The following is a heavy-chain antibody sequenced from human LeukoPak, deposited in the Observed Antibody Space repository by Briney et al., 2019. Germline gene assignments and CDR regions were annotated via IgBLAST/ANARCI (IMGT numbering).Heavy chain of an antibody. Sequence: GGSLRLSCAASGFTFRNYDMHWVRQFPGRGLEWVSAIGIADDTHYPDSVKGRFTISRENAKNSLYLQMNSLRDGDTAVYYCVRGGIQVSGIDAFDIWGQGTMVTVSS. CDR1: GFTFRNYD. V-gene: IGHV3-13*01. D-gene: IGHD5/OR15-5a*01. J-gene: IGHJ3*02. CDR2: IGIADDT. CDR3: VRGGIQVSGIDAFDI.